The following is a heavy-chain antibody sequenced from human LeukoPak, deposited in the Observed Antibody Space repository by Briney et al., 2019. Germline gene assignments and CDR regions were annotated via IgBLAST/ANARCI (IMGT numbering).Heavy chain of an antibody. Sequence: PSETLSLTCTVSGYSISGGYYWDWIRQPPGKSLEWIGSVYHTGSTSCNPSLKRRVTISVDTSTNQFSLKLTSLTAADTAVYYCVKALPFSDWGQGTLVAVSS. CDR1: GYSISGGYY. CDR3: VKALPFSD. CDR2: VYHTGST. D-gene: IGHD2/OR15-2a*01. V-gene: IGHV4-38-2*02. J-gene: IGHJ4*02.